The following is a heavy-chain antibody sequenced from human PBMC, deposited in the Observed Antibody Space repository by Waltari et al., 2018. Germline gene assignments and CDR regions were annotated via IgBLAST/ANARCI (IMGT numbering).Heavy chain of an antibody. J-gene: IGHJ3*02. Sequence: QVQLVQSGAAVKKPGASVKVSCKASGYTFTGHYLHWAPHAPGQGLEWMGWINPNSGGTNYAQKFQGRVTMTRDTSISTAYMELSRLRSDDTAVYYCARGGLWAPTRLTNAFDIWGQGTMVTVSS. CDR2: INPNSGGT. CDR3: ARGGLWAPTRLTNAFDI. CDR1: GYTFTGHY. D-gene: IGHD3-3*01. V-gene: IGHV1-2*02.